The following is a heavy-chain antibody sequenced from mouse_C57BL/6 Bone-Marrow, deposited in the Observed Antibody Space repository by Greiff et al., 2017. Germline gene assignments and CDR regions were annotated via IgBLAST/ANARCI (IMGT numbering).Heavy chain of an antibody. D-gene: IGHD4-1*01. CDR1: GFTFSSYG. CDR2: ISSGGSYT. CDR3: ARHETGTRYFDV. J-gene: IGHJ1*03. Sequence: EVNLVESGGDLVKPGGSLKLSCAASGFTFSSYGMSWVRQTPDKRLEWVATISSGGSYTYYPDSVKGRFTISRDNAKNTLYLQMSSLKSEDTAMYYCARHETGTRYFDVWGTGTTVTVSS. V-gene: IGHV5-6*01.